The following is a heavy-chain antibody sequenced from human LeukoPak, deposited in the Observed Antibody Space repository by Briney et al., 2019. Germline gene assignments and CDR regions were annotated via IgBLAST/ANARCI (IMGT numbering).Heavy chain of an antibody. CDR3: AKIGRSYDFWTGYYEEEVDYMDV. CDR1: GFTFSSYG. Sequence: PGGSLRLSCAASGFTFSSYGMNWVRQAPGKGLEWVSGISDSGAGTKQADSVKGRFTISRDNSKNTLYLQMNSLRAEDTAVYYCAKIGRSYDFWTGYYEEEVDYMDVWGKGTTVTVSS. CDR2: ISDSGAGT. V-gene: IGHV3-23*01. D-gene: IGHD3-3*01. J-gene: IGHJ6*03.